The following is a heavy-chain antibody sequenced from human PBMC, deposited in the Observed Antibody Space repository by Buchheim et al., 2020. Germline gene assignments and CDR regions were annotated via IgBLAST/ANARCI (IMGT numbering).Heavy chain of an antibody. Sequence: QVQLVESGGGVVQPGRSLRLSCAASGFTFSSYGMHWVRQASGKGLEWVAVISYDGSNKYYADSVKGRFTISRDNSKNTLYLQMNSLRAEDTAVYYCAKDSTGGMDVWGQGTT. J-gene: IGHJ6*02. V-gene: IGHV3-30*18. CDR2: ISYDGSNK. CDR3: AKDSTGGMDV. D-gene: IGHD3-3*02. CDR1: GFTFSSYG.